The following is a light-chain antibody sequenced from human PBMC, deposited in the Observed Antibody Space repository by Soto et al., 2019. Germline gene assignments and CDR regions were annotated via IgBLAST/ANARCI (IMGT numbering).Light chain of an antibody. Sequence: DIQMTQSPSSLSASVGDRVSITCRASQGISNSLAWYQQKPGKIPKLLIYTASTLQSGVPSRFSGSGSGTDFTLTISSLQPEDVATYYCQKYDSAPWTFGQGTKVEIK. V-gene: IGKV1-27*01. J-gene: IGKJ1*01. CDR2: TAS. CDR1: QGISNS. CDR3: QKYDSAPWT.